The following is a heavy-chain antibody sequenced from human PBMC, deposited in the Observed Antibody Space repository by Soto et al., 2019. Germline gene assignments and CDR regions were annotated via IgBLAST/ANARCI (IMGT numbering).Heavy chain of an antibody. Sequence: ASVKVSCKASGYTFTSYGISWVRQAPGQGLEWMGWISAYNGNTNYAQKLQGRVTMTTDTSTSTAYMELRSLRSDDTAVYYCARDCISTSCYSRWFDPWGPGTLVTVSS. D-gene: IGHD2-2*02. CDR1: GYTFTSYG. CDR2: ISAYNGNT. J-gene: IGHJ5*02. V-gene: IGHV1-18*01. CDR3: ARDCISTSCYSRWFDP.